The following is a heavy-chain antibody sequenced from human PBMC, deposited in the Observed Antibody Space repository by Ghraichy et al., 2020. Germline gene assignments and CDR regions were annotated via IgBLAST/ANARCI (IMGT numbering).Heavy chain of an antibody. CDR3: ARGGGPAASHGYFDL. D-gene: IGHD2-2*01. CDR2: IYHSGST. Sequence: SQTLSLTCAVSGGSISSGGYSWSWIRQPPGKGLEWIGYIYHSGSTYYNPSLKSRVTISVDRSKNQFSLKLSSVTAADTAVYYCARGGGPAASHGYFDLWGRGTLVTVSS. V-gene: IGHV4-30-2*01. CDR1: GGSISSGGYS. J-gene: IGHJ2*01.